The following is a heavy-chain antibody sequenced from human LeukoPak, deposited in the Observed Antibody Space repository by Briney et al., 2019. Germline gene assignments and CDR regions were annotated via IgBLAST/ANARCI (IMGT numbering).Heavy chain of an antibody. CDR2: IYYSGST. Sequence: SETLSLTCTVSGGSISSYYWSWIRQPPGKGLEWIGYIYYSGSTNYNPSLESRVTISVDTSKNQFSLKLSSVTAADTAVYYCARGQWLVAFDYWGQGTLVTVSS. CDR3: ARGQWLVAFDY. V-gene: IGHV4-59*01. CDR1: GGSISSYY. J-gene: IGHJ4*02. D-gene: IGHD6-19*01.